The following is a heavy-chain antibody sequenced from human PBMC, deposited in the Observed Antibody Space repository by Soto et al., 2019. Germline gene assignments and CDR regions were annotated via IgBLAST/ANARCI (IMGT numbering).Heavy chain of an antibody. Sequence: EVQLVASGGGLVQPGGSLRLSCAASGFIFSNYVMSWVRPAPGKGLEWVSSLSDSGGTSYYADSVKGRFTISRDNSKNTRYLQMNSRRAEDTAIYHCAKRPRALLTFDYWGQGTLVTVSS. D-gene: IGHD1-26*01. CDR3: AKRPRALLTFDY. CDR2: LSDSGGTS. V-gene: IGHV3-23*04. J-gene: IGHJ4*02. CDR1: GFIFSNYV.